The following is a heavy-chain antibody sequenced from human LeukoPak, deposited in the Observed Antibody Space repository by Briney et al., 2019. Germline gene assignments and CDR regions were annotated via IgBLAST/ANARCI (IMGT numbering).Heavy chain of an antibody. CDR2: IYYSGST. V-gene: IGHV4-39*01. CDR3: ARVGLPYYYGSGTPGWFDP. CDR1: GGSISSSSYY. D-gene: IGHD3-10*01. Sequence: SETLSLTCTVSGGSISSSSYYWGWIRQPPGKGQEWIGSIYYSGSTYYNPSLKSRVTISVDTSKNQFSLKLSSVTAADTAVYYCARVGLPYYYGSGTPGWFDPWGQGTLVTVSS. J-gene: IGHJ5*02.